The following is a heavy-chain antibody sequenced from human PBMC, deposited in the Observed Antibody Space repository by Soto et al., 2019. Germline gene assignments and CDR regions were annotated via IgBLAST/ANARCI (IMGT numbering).Heavy chain of an antibody. CDR1: GGSISSHY. CDR3: ARTISGYYFDY. D-gene: IGHD3-22*01. V-gene: IGHV4-59*11. CDR2: IYYSGSS. Sequence: SETLSLTCTVSGGSISSHYWSWIRQPPGKGLEWIGYIYYSGSSNYNPSLKSRVTISLDSSKNQFSLNLSSVTAADTAVYYCARTISGYYFDYWGQGTLVTVSS. J-gene: IGHJ4*02.